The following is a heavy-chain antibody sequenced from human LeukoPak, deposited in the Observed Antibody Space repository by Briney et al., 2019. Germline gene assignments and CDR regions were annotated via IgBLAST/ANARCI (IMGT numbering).Heavy chain of an antibody. D-gene: IGHD6-13*01. J-gene: IGHJ6*02. V-gene: IGHV3-30*18. CDR1: GFTFSSYG. CDR3: AKNIEAAAGSYSMDV. CDR2: ISYDGSNK. Sequence: GGSLRLSCAASGFTFSSYGMHWVRQAPGKGLEWVAVISYDGSNKYYADSVKGRFTISRDNSKNTLYLQMNSLRAEDTAVYYCAKNIEAAAGSYSMDVWAKGPRSPSP.